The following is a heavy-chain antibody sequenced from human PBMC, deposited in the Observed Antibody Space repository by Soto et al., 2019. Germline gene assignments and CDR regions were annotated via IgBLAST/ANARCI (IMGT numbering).Heavy chain of an antibody. CDR3: ARMATSGTLNWFDP. D-gene: IGHD1-26*01. CDR2: MNPNSANT. Sequence: SVKVSCKASGYTFTNYDISWVRQATGQGLEWMGWMNPNSANTGYAQKFQGRVSMTRDTPINTAYMELSSLRSEDTAIYYCARMATSGTLNWFDPWGQGTLVTVSS. J-gene: IGHJ5*02. CDR1: GYTFTNYD. V-gene: IGHV1-8*01.